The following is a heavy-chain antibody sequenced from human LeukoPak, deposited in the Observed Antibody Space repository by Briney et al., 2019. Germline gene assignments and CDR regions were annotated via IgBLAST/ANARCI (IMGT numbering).Heavy chain of an antibody. CDR2: IYAGDSST. CDR1: GFPFSSYS. CDR3: ARHSCYDS. D-gene: IGHD3-16*01. V-gene: IGHV5-51*01. J-gene: IGHJ4*02. Sequence: LRESLQISCQGSGFPFSSYSFAWVRQMPGKGLEWMGVIYAGDSSTTYSPSFQGQVTISVDKSISTAYLQWSSLKASDSAIYYCARHSCYDSWGQGTLVTVSS.